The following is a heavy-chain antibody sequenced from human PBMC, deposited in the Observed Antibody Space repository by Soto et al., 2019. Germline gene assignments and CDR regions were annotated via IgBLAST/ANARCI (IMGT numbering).Heavy chain of an antibody. J-gene: IGHJ6*04. V-gene: IGHV3-33*01. CDR2: IWYDGSNK. CDR3: ARAYYGSGSYYYVFYYYYGMDV. D-gene: IGHD3-10*01. Sequence: PGGSLRLSCAASGFTFSSYGMHWVRQAPGKGLEWVAVIWYDGSNKYYADSVKGRFTISRDNSKNTRYLQMNSLRAEDTAVYYCARAYYGSGSYYYVFYYYYGMDVWGEGTTVTVSS. CDR1: GFTFSSYG.